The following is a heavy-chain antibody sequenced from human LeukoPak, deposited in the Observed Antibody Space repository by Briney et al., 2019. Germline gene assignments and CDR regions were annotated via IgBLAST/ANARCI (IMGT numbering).Heavy chain of an antibody. CDR3: AKDPKQLWARGWFDP. CDR2: ISGSGGST. J-gene: IGHJ5*02. V-gene: IGHV3-23*01. CDR1: GFTFSSYA. D-gene: IGHD6-6*01. Sequence: GGSLRLSCAASGFTFSSYAMSWVRQAPGKGLEWVSAISGSGGSTYYADSVKGRFTISRDNSKKTLYLQMNSLRAEDTAVYYCAKDPKQLWARGWFDPWGQGTLVTVSS.